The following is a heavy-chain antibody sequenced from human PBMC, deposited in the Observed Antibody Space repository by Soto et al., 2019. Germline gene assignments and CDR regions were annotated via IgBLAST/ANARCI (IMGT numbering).Heavy chain of an antibody. CDR1: GGTSSSYV. CDR3: ARDRGLRYYDFWSGFLFYGMDV. V-gene: IGHV1-69*01. J-gene: IGHJ6*02. D-gene: IGHD3-3*01. Sequence: QVQLVQSGAEVKKPGSSVKVSCKASGGTSSSYVISWVRQAPGQGLEWMGGITPIFGTPRYAQNFQGRVTITADESTSTAYMELSSLRSEDTAVYYCARDRGLRYYDFWSGFLFYGMDVWGQGTTVTVSS. CDR2: ITPIFGTP.